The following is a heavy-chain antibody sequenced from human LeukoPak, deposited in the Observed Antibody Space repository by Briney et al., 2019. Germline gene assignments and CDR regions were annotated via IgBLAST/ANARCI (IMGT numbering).Heavy chain of an antibody. CDR1: GYTFTGYY. CDR3: ARRLLGEHYSYYYMDV. D-gene: IGHD6-25*01. V-gene: IGHV1-2*02. J-gene: IGHJ6*03. Sequence: ASVKVSCKASGYTFTGYYMHWVRQAPGQGLEWMGWINPNSGGTNYAQKFQGRVTMTRDTSISTAYMELSRLRSDDTALYYCARRLLGEHYSYYYMDVWGKGTTVTVSS. CDR2: INPNSGGT.